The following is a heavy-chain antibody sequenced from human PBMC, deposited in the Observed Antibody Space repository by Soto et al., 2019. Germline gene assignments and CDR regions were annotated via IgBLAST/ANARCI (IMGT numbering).Heavy chain of an antibody. J-gene: IGHJ6*04. CDR1: GFTFSSYS. D-gene: IGHD1-26*01. CDR3: ARDEGYSGYVMAV. V-gene: IGHV3-21*01. CDR2: ISSSSSYI. Sequence: GGSLRLSCGASGFTFSSYSMNWVRQAPGKGLEWVSSISSSSSYIYYADSVKGRFTISRDNAKNSLYLQMNSLRAEDTAVYYCARDEGYSGYVMAVWGKGTTVTVSS.